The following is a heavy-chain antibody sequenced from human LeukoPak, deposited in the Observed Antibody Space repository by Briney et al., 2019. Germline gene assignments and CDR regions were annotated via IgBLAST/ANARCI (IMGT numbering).Heavy chain of an antibody. J-gene: IGHJ4*02. CDR3: AEDPYSNYVPPNFDY. Sequence: GGSLRLSCAASGFTFSSYAMSWVRQAPGKGLEWVSAISGSGGSTYYADSVKGRFTISRDNSKNTLYLQMNSLRAEDTAVYYCAEDPYSNYVPPNFDYWGQGTLVTVSS. V-gene: IGHV3-23*01. CDR2: ISGSGGST. D-gene: IGHD4-11*01. CDR1: GFTFSSYA.